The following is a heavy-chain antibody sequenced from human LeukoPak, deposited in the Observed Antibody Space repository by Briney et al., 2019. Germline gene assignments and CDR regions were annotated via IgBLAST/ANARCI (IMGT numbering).Heavy chain of an antibody. CDR2: IYYRGTT. V-gene: IGHV4-59*01. J-gene: IGHJ4*02. Sequence: SETLSLTCTVSGGSTSDYYWNWIRQPPGEGLAWIGYIYYRGTTNYNPSLNSRVTISLDSSKNQFSLRLNSVTAADTAVYYCARGPPRTGRERYFDYWGQGTLVSVSS. D-gene: IGHD1-1*01. CDR3: ARGPPRTGRERYFDY. CDR1: GGSTSDYY.